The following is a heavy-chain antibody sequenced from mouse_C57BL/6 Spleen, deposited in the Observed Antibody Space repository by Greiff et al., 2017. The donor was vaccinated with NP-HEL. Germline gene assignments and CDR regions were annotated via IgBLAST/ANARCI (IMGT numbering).Heavy chain of an antibody. CDR1: GYSITSGYY. D-gene: IGHD1-1*01. J-gene: IGHJ4*01. CDR3: ARGYTRGAMDY. V-gene: IGHV3-6*01. Sequence: DVKLQESGPGLVKPSQSLSLTCSVTGYSITSGYYWNWIRQFPGNKLGWMGYISYDGSNNYNPSFKNRVAITRDTSKNQLFLKFNSVTTEDTATYYCARGYTRGAMDYWGQGTSVTVSS. CDR2: ISYDGSN.